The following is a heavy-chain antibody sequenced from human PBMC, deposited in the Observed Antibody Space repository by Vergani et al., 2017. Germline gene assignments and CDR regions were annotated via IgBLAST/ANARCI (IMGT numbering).Heavy chain of an antibody. CDR3: ARGYGSGSYFSGEYYFDY. V-gene: IGHV3-7*04. CDR2: IKQDGSEK. CDR1: GFTFSSYW. D-gene: IGHD3-10*01. J-gene: IGHJ4*02. Sequence: EVQLVESGGGLVQPGGSLRFSCEASGFTFSSYWMSWVRQAPGKGLEWVAIIKQDGSEKYYVDSVKGRFTISRDNAKNSLYLQMNSLRAEDTAVYYCARGYGSGSYFSGEYYFDYWGQGTLVTVSS.